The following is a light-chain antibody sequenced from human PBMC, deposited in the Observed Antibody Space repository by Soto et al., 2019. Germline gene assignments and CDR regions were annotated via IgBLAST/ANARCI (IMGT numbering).Light chain of an antibody. CDR2: EVS. Sequence: QSALTQPASVSGSPGQSLTISCTGTSSDVGSYNLVSWYQQHPGKAPKLMIFEVSKRPSGVSNRFSGSKSGNTASLTISGLQAEDEADYYCCSYAGSSTWVFGGGTQLTVL. CDR1: SSDVGSYNL. V-gene: IGLV2-23*02. J-gene: IGLJ3*02. CDR3: CSYAGSSTWV.